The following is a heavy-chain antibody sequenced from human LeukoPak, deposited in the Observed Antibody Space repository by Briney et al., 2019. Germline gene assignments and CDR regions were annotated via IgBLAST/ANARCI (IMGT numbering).Heavy chain of an antibody. Sequence: ASVKVSCKASGYTFTSYAKHWVRQAPGQRLEWMGWINAGNGNTKYSQKFQGRVTITRDTSTSTVHMELSSLRSEDTAVYYCARGQNKCLGHWGQGTLVTVSS. V-gene: IGHV1-3*01. CDR2: INAGNGNT. D-gene: IGHD2/OR15-2a*01. CDR3: ARGQNKCLGH. J-gene: IGHJ4*02. CDR1: GYTFTSYA.